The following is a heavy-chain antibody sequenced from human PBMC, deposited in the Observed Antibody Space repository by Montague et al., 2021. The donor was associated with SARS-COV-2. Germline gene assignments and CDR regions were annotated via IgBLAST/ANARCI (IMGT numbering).Heavy chain of an antibody. V-gene: IGHV3-48*02. CDR2: ISSSSTI. Sequence: SLRLSCSASGFTFSSYSMNWVRQTPGKGLEWVSYISSSSTIYYAXSVKGRFTISRDNAKNSLYLQMNSLRDEDTAVYYCARDQVLWFGEHVVWGQGTLVTVSS. J-gene: IGHJ4*02. CDR3: ARDQVLWFGEHVV. D-gene: IGHD3-10*01. CDR1: GFTFSSYS.